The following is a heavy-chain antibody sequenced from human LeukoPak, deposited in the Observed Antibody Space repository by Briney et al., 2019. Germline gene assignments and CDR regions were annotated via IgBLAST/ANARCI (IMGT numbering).Heavy chain of an antibody. CDR2: ISSSSSTI. D-gene: IGHD4-17*01. CDR3: ARTDYGDYVESLGYYGMDV. J-gene: IGHJ6*02. Sequence: GGSLRLSCAASGFTFSSYSMNWVRQAPGKGLEWVSYISSSSSTIYYADSVKGRFTISRDNAKNSLYLQMNSLRAEDTAVYYCARTDYGDYVESLGYYGMDVWGQGTTVTVSS. CDR1: GFTFSSYS. V-gene: IGHV3-48*04.